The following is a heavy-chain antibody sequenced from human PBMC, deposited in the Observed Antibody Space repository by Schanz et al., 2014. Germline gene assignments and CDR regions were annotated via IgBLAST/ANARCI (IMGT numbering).Heavy chain of an antibody. CDR2: IKKDGSEK. CDR1: GFTFSTHA. CDR3: ARGRVLES. J-gene: IGHJ5*02. Sequence: EVQLVESGGGLVQPGGSLRLSCAASGFTFSTHAMHWVRQAPGKGLEWVANIKKDGSEKYYVDSVKGRFTISRDNAKNTLFLQMNSLRPEDTAVYYCARGRVLESWGQGTLVTVSS. D-gene: IGHD1-1*01. V-gene: IGHV3-7*01.